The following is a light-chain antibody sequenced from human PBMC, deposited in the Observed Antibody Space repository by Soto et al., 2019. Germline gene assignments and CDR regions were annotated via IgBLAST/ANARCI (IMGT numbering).Light chain of an antibody. CDR3: QQYNNWPRT. CDR2: GAS. CDR1: QSVSSN. V-gene: IGKV3-15*01. Sequence: EIVMTQSPATLSVSPGERATLSCRASQSVSSNLAWYQQKPGQAPRLRIYGASTRATGIPARFSGSGSGTEFTLTISSLQSEDFAVYYWQQYNNWPRTFGQWTKVEIK. J-gene: IGKJ1*01.